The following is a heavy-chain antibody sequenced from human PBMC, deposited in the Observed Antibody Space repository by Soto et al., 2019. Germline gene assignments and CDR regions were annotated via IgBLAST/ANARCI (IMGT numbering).Heavy chain of an antibody. J-gene: IGHJ6*02. Sequence: ASVKVSCKASGYTFTSYYMHWVRQAPGQGLEWMGIINPSGGSTSYAQKFQGRVTMTRDTSTSTVYMELSSLRSEDTAVYYCARDPNTYDFWAGSFYYHGVHVWGQGTPVTVSS. CDR1: GYTFTSYY. CDR3: ARDPNTYDFWAGSFYYHGVHV. D-gene: IGHD3-3*01. CDR2: INPSGGST. V-gene: IGHV1-46*01.